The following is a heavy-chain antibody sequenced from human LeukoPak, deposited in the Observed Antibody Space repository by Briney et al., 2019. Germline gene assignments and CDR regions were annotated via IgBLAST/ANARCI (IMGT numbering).Heavy chain of an antibody. D-gene: IGHD1-26*01. J-gene: IGHJ4*02. CDR1: GFTFSSYG. V-gene: IGHV3-30*18. Sequence: GGSLRLSCAASGFTFSSYGMHWVRQAPGKGLEWVAVISYDGSNKYYADSVEGRFTISRDNSKNTLYLQMNSLRAEDTAVYYCAKIVSWSNPGDYWGQGTLVTVSS. CDR2: ISYDGSNK. CDR3: AKIVSWSNPGDY.